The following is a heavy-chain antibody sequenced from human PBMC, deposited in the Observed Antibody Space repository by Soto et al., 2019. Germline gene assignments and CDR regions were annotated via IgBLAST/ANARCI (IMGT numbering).Heavy chain of an antibody. V-gene: IGHV5-51*01. CDR2: IYPRDSDT. J-gene: IGHJ4*02. Sequence: GESLKISCKGSGYSFTRYWIGWVRQMPGKGLEWMGIIYPRDSDTRYSPSFQGQVTISADKSISTAYLQWSSLKASDTAMYYCARVQESTAAFDHWGQGTLITVSS. CDR3: ARVQESTAAFDH. CDR1: GYSFTRYW. D-gene: IGHD2-8*02.